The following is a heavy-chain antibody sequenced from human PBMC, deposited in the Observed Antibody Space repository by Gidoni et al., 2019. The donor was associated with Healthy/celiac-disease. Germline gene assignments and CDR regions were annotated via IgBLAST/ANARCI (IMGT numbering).Heavy chain of an antibody. J-gene: IGHJ4*02. CDR1: GFTFSSYD. Sequence: QVQLVESGGGVVQPGRYLRLSCAASGFTFSSYDMHWVRQAPGKGLEWVALISYDGSNKYYADSVKGRFTIFRDNSKNTLYLQMNSLRAEDTAVYYCARERQLVLDYWGQGTLVTVSS. D-gene: IGHD6-13*01. CDR3: ARERQLVLDY. CDR2: ISYDGSNK. V-gene: IGHV3-30*19.